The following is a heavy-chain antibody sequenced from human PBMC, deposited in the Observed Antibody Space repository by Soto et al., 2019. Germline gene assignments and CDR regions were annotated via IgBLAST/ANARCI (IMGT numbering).Heavy chain of an antibody. J-gene: IGHJ6*02. V-gene: IGHV4-61*03. CDR3: ARGPRLYDILTGYYPSCMDV. D-gene: IGHD3-9*01. CDR1: GGSVSSGSYY. CDR2: IYYSPLT. Sequence: SETLSLTCTVSGGSVSSGSYYWSWIRQPPGKGLDCIEYIYYSPLTNSPPSLNTRLTISVDTSKTHFSLKLSSVTAADTAVYYCARGPRLYDILTGYYPSCMDVCRQGTTVTVSS.